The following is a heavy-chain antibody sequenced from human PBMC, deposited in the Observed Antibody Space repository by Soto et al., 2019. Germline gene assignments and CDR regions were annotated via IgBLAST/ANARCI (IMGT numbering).Heavy chain of an antibody. V-gene: IGHV3-23*01. CDR1: GFTFSSYA. CDR2: ISGSGGST. CDR3: AKEFQVLRYFDWPPRIGMDV. Sequence: EVQLLESGGGLVQPGWSLILSCAASGFTFSSYAMSWVRQAPGKGLEWVSAISGSGGSTYYADSVKGLFTISRDNSKNTLYLQMNSLRAEDTAVYYCAKEFQVLRYFDWPPRIGMDVGGQGTTVTVAS. D-gene: IGHD3-9*01. J-gene: IGHJ6*02.